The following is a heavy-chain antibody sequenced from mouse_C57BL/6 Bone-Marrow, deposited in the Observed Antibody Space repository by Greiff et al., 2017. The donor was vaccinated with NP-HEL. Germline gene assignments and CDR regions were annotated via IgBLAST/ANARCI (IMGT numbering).Heavy chain of an antibody. CDR1: EYEFPSHD. J-gene: IGHJ3*01. V-gene: IGHV5-2*01. CDR2: INSDGGSP. Sequence: EVHLVESGGGLVQPGESLKLSCESYEYEFPSHDMSWVRKTPEKRLELVAAINSDGGSPYYPDTMERRFIISRDNTKQTLYLQMSSLRSEDTAFYYCARHYDGYYAWFAYWGQGTLVTVSA. D-gene: IGHD2-3*01. CDR3: ARHYDGYYAWFAY.